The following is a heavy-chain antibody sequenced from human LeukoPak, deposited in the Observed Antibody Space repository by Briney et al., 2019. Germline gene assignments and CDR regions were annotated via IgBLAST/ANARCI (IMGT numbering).Heavy chain of an antibody. V-gene: IGHV3-9*01. CDR3: AKDLGGYYYDSSGPDY. Sequence: PGGSLRLSCAASGFTFDDYAMHWVWQAPGKGLEWVSGISWNSGSIGYADSVKGRFTISRDNAKNSLYLQMNSLRAEDTALYYCAKDLGGYYYDSSGPDYWGQGTLVTVSS. J-gene: IGHJ4*02. CDR2: ISWNSGSI. D-gene: IGHD3-22*01. CDR1: GFTFDDYA.